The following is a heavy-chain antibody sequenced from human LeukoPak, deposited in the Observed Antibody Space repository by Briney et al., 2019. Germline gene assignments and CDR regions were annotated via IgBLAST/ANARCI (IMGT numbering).Heavy chain of an antibody. CDR1: GFTFSIYT. V-gene: IGHV3-21*01. CDR3: ARGRDGYSGFDY. J-gene: IGHJ4*02. Sequence: GGSLRLSCAASGFTFSIYTMNWVRQAPGKGLEWVSSISSSSSYIYYADSVKGRFTISRDNAKNSLYLQMNSLRAEDTAVYYCARGRDGYSGFDYWGQGTLVTVSS. D-gene: IGHD5-24*01. CDR2: ISSSSSYI.